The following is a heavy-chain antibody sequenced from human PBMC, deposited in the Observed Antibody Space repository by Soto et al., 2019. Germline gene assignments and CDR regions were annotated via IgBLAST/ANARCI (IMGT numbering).Heavy chain of an antibody. D-gene: IGHD3-3*01. CDR1: GYTFTGYY. Sequence: SCKASGYTFTGYYMHWVRQAPGKGLEWVAVVSHDGRNTHYADSVKGRFTISRDNSKNTLYLQMNSLRAEDTAVYYCAKDGEVVFDSWSGYQYYGMDVWGQGTTVTVSS. CDR2: VSHDGRNT. CDR3: AKDGEVVFDSWSGYQYYGMDV. J-gene: IGHJ6*02. V-gene: IGHV3-30*18.